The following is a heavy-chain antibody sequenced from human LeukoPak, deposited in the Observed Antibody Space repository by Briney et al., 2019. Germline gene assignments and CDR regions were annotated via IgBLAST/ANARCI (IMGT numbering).Heavy chain of an antibody. V-gene: IGHV1-18*01. CDR3: ARAGTSDYYDSSGYYPFDY. J-gene: IGHJ4*02. CDR2: TSAYNGNT. D-gene: IGHD3-22*01. Sequence: ASVKVSCKASGYTFTSYGISWVRQAPGQGLEWMGWTSAYNGNTNYAQKLQGRVTMTTDTSTSTAYMELRSLRSDDTAVYYCARAGTSDYYDSSGYYPFDYWGQGTLVTVSS. CDR1: GYTFTSYG.